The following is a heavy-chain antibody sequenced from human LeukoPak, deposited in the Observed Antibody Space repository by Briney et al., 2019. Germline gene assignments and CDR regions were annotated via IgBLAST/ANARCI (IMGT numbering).Heavy chain of an antibody. CDR1: GFTFSSYA. D-gene: IGHD4-17*01. CDR2: ISGSGGST. Sequence: GGSLRLSCAASGFTFSSYAMSWVRQAPGKGLEWVSAISGSGGSTYYADSVKGRFTISRGNAKNSLYLQMNSLRAEDTAVYYCASSTVTTWATAFDIWGQGTMVTVSS. V-gene: IGHV3-23*01. CDR3: ASSTVTTWATAFDI. J-gene: IGHJ3*02.